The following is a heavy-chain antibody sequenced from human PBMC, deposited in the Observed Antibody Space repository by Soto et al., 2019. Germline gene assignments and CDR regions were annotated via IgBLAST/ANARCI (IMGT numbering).Heavy chain of an antibody. CDR3: ARDRSIAARLLPVGWFDP. Sequence: QVQLVQSGAEVKKPGSSVKVSCKASGGTFSSYAISWVRQAPGQGLEWMGGLIPIFGTANYAQKFQGRVTITADKSTSTAYMELSSLRSEDTAVYYCARDRSIAARLLPVGWFDPWGQGTLVTVSS. J-gene: IGHJ5*02. D-gene: IGHD6-6*01. V-gene: IGHV1-69*06. CDR2: LIPIFGTA. CDR1: GGTFSSYA.